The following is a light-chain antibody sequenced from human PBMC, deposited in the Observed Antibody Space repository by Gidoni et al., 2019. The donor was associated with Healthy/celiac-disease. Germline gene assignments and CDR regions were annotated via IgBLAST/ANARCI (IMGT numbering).Light chain of an antibody. Sequence: DIKMTQALSSLSASVGDRVTIPCQASQDISNYLNWYQQKPGQAPKLLIYDASNLETGVPSRFSGSGSGTDFTFTISSLQPEDIATYYCQQYDNLPLTFGGGTKVEIK. CDR2: DAS. CDR1: QDISNY. CDR3: QQYDNLPLT. J-gene: IGKJ4*01. V-gene: IGKV1-33*01.